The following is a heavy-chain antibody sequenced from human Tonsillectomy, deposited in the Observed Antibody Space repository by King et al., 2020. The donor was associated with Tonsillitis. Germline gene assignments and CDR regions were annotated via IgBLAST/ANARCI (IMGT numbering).Heavy chain of an antibody. V-gene: IGHV3-23*04. Sequence: VQLVESGGGLVQPGGSLRLSCAASGVTFSSYAMNWVRQAPGKGLEWVSGISGYGDDTYYADSVKGRFTVSRDNSQNTLYLQMNSLRAEDTALYYCARDGCMSAYRSVMYYYYMDVWGKGTTVTVSS. D-gene: IGHD2-8*01. CDR2: ISGYGDDT. CDR1: GVTFSSYA. J-gene: IGHJ6*03. CDR3: ARDGCMSAYRSVMYYYYMDV.